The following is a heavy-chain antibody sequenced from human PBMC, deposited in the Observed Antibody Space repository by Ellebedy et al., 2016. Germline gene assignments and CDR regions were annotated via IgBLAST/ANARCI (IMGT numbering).Heavy chain of an antibody. Sequence: TYYADSVKGRLTISRDNSKNTLYLQMNSLRAEDTAVYYCAKKRITAAGLPHFDYWGQGTLVTVSS. J-gene: IGHJ4*02. V-gene: IGHV3-23*05. D-gene: IGHD6-13*01. CDR2: T. CDR3: AKKRITAAGLPHFDY.